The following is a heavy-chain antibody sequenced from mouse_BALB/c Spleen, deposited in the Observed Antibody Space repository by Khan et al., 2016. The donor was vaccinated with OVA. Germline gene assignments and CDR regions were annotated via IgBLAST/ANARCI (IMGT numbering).Heavy chain of an antibody. J-gene: IGHJ2*01. V-gene: IGHV3-2*02. CDR1: GYSITSGYG. CDR3: ARTARIKY. Sequence: EVQLQESGPGLVKPSQSLSLTCTVTGYSITSGYGWNWIRQFPGNKLEWMGYISYSGSTNYNPSLKSRISITRDTSKNQVFLHLNSVTTEHTATYYCARTARIKYWGKGTTLTVSS. CDR2: ISYSGST. D-gene: IGHD1-2*01.